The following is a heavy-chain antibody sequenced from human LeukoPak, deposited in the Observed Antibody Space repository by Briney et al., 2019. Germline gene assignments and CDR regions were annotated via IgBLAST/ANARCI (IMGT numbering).Heavy chain of an antibody. CDR3: AKDPRTTSSD. CDR1: GFSLSTYG. CDR2: ISGSGGST. J-gene: IGHJ4*02. Sequence: GGSLRLSCAASGFSLSTYGVSWVRQPPGKGLEWVSAISGSGGSTYYADSVKGRFTISRDNSKNTLYLQMNSLRAEDTAVYYCAKDPRTTSSDWGQGTLVTVSS. D-gene: IGHD1-1*01. V-gene: IGHV3-23*01.